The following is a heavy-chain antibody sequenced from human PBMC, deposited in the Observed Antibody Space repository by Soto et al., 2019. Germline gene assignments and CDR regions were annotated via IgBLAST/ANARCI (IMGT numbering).Heavy chain of an antibody. D-gene: IGHD6-19*01. CDR1: GFTFSNYG. J-gene: IGHJ6*02. CDR2: ISYDGSNK. CDR3: AKQQWLVPYYYYGMDV. Sequence: TGGSLRLSCAASGFTFSNYGIHWVRQAPGKGLEWVAVISYDGSNKYYADSVKGRFTISRDNSKNTLYLQMNSLRAEDTAVYYCAKQQWLVPYYYYGMDVWGQGTTVTVSS. V-gene: IGHV3-30*18.